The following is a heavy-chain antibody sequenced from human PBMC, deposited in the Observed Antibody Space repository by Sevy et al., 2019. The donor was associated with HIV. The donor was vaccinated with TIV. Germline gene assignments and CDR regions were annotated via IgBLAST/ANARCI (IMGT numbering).Heavy chain of an antibody. J-gene: IGHJ4*02. Sequence: SETLSLTCTVSGGSISSGNYYWSWIRQPAGKGLERIGRFYTSGGTTYNPSLKSRVTISVDTSKNQFTLKLSSVPAADTAVYYCARESGDCRSTSGYEGVFDYWGQGTLVTVSS. CDR1: GGSISSGNYY. CDR2: FYTSGGT. V-gene: IGHV4-61*02. D-gene: IGHD2-2*01. CDR3: ARESGDCRSTSGYEGVFDY.